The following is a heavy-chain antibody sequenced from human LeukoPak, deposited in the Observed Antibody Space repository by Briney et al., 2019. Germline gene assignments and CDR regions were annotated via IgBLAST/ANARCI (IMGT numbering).Heavy chain of an antibody. CDR2: IIPIFGTA. D-gene: IGHD2-15*01. J-gene: IGHJ5*02. CDR1: GGTFSSYA. Sequence: GASVKVSCKASGGTFSSYAISWVRQAPGQGLEWMGGIIPIFGTANYAQKFQGRVTITTDESTSTAYMELSSLRSEDTAVYYCARDKGSDGFYSWFDPWGQGTLVTVS. CDR3: ARDKGSDGFYSWFDP. V-gene: IGHV1-69*05.